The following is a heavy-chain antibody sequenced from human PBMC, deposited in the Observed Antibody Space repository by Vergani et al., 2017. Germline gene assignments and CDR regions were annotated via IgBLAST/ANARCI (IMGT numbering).Heavy chain of an antibody. CDR1: GGSISSYY. Sequence: QVQLQESGPGLVKPSETLSLTCTVSGGSISSYYWSWIRQPPGEGLEWIGYIYYSGSTNYKPSLESRFTISVDTSKNQFSLKLSSVTAADTAVYYCASAAARYYFDYWGQGTLVTVSS. V-gene: IGHV4-59*13. D-gene: IGHD6-25*01. CDR2: IYYSGST. CDR3: ASAAARYYFDY. J-gene: IGHJ4*02.